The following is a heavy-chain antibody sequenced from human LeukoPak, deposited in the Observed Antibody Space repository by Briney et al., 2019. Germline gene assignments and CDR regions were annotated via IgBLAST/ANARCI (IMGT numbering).Heavy chain of an antibody. V-gene: IGHV3-23*01. J-gene: IGHJ4*02. D-gene: IGHD3-16*01. CDR1: GFTFSNYA. CDR2: IAGSGATT. CDR3: AKDREITDNPWGFFDR. Sequence: PGGSLRLSCAASGFTFSNYAMSWVRQGPGKGLEWVSTIAGSGATTFYADSMGGRFTISRDNSKNTLYLQMSSLIAEDTAVYYCAKDREITDNPWGFFDRWGRGTLVTVSS.